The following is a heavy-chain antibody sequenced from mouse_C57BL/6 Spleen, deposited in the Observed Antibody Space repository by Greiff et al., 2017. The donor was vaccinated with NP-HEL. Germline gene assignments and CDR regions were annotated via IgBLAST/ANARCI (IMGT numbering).Heavy chain of an antibody. D-gene: IGHD3-1*01. CDR3: ARRAWDCFDY. Sequence: EVQLVESGGGLVKPGGSLKLSCAASGFTFSDYGMHWVRQAPEKGLEWVAYISSGSSTTYYADTVKGRSTISRDNAKNTLFLQMPSLRSEDTAMYYCARRAWDCFDYWGQGTTLTVSA. J-gene: IGHJ2*01. CDR1: GFTFSDYG. CDR2: ISSGSSTT. V-gene: IGHV5-17*01.